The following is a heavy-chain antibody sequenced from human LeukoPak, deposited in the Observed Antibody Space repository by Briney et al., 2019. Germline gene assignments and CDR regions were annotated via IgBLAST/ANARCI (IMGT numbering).Heavy chain of an antibody. CDR1: GFTFSNYA. CDR2: ISYDGTNT. D-gene: IGHD3-22*01. V-gene: IGHV3-30-3*01. Sequence: GGSLRLSCAASGFTFSNYAIHWVRQAPGKGLEWVAVISYDGTNTLYADFVKGRVTMSRDNSRNTLYLQMNSLRAEDTAVYYCASPPAAYYYDTSGPLDYWGPGTLVTVSS. J-gene: IGHJ4*02. CDR3: ASPPAAYYYDTSGPLDY.